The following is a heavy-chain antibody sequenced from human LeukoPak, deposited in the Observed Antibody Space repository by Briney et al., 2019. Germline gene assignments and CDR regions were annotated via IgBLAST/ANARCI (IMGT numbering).Heavy chain of an antibody. V-gene: IGHV3-30*18. CDR1: GFTFSSYG. CDR2: ISYDGSNK. J-gene: IGHJ4*02. D-gene: IGHD1-7*01. Sequence: PGGSLRLSCAASGFTFSSYGMHWVRQAPGKGLEWMAVISYDGSNKYYGDSVKGPFTISRDNSKNTLCLQMNSLRTEDTAVYYCAKDPAFGGELPEYYFDYWGQGTLVTVSS. CDR3: AKDPAFGGELPEYYFDY.